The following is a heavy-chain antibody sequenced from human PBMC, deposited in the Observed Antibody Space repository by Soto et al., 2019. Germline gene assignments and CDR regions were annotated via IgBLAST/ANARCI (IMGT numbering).Heavy chain of an antibody. D-gene: IGHD3-10*01. V-gene: IGHV1-69*01. CDR3: AGGGGITMVRGRYDGMDV. CDR1: GGTFSSYA. CDR2: IIPIFGTA. Sequence: QVQLVQSGAEVKKPGSSVKVSCKASGGTFSSYAISWVRQAPGQGLEWMGGIIPIFGTANYAQKFQGRVPITGDESTSKAYMELSSLRSEDRAVYYCAGGGGITMVRGRYDGMDVWGQGTTVTVSS. J-gene: IGHJ6*02.